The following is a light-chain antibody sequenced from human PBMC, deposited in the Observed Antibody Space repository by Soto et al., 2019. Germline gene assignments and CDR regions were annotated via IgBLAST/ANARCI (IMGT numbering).Light chain of an antibody. Sequence: EIVMTQSPATLSVSPGERATLSCRASQSVSSNLAWYQQKPGQAPRLLIYGASIRATGIPARFSGSGSGTEFTLTISSLQSEDCAVYYWQQYNNWPPMAFGQGTKVEIK. CDR1: QSVSSN. CDR2: GAS. CDR3: QQYNNWPPMA. J-gene: IGKJ1*01. V-gene: IGKV3-15*01.